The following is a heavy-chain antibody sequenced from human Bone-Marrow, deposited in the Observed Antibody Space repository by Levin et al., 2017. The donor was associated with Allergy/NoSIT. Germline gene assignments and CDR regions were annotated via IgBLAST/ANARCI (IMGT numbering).Heavy chain of an antibody. CDR2: ISASGST. Sequence: SQTLSLTCTVSGDSISSGSYYWSWIRQPAEKGLEWIGRISASGSTNYNSSLKSRVTISVDTSKNHFSLKLNSVNAADTAVYYCARDRRGYNYGPYTASYFYYMDFWGKGTTVTVSS. V-gene: IGHV4-61*02. CDR3: ARDRRGYNYGPYTASYFYYMDF. D-gene: IGHD5-18*01. CDR1: GDSISSGSYY. J-gene: IGHJ6*03.